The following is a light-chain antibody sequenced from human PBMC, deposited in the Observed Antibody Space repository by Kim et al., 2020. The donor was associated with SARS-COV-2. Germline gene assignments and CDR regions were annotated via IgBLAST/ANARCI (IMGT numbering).Light chain of an antibody. Sequence: SLSPGERATLSCRASQSVSSSYLAWYQQKPGQAPRLLIYGASSRATGIPDRFSGSGSGTDFTLTISRLEPEDFAVYYCQQRSTWTFGQGTKVDIK. J-gene: IGKJ1*01. CDR3: QQRSTWT. CDR1: QSVSSSY. V-gene: IGKV3D-20*02. CDR2: GAS.